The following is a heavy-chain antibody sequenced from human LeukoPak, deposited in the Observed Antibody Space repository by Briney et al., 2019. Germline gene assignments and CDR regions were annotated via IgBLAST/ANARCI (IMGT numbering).Heavy chain of an antibody. D-gene: IGHD1-26*01. Sequence: GGSLRLSCAASGFTFSSYGMHWVRQAPGKGLEWVAFIRYDGTNKYYADSVKGRFTISRDNAKNSLYLQMNSLRAEDTAVYYCARDGRGWGREVFYYYYYMDVWGKGTTVTVSS. V-gene: IGHV3-30*02. CDR3: ARDGRGWGREVFYYYYYMDV. CDR2: IRYDGTNK. CDR1: GFTFSSYG. J-gene: IGHJ6*03.